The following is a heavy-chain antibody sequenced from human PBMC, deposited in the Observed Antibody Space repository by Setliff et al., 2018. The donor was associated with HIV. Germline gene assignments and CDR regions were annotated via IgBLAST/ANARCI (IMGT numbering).Heavy chain of an antibody. J-gene: IGHJ4*02. V-gene: IGHV1-46*04. D-gene: IGHD4-17*01. CDR2: INASGGST. CDR1: GYTFTSYY. Sequence: ASVKVSCKASGYTFTSYYIHWVRQAPGQGLEWMGIINASGGSTTYAQKLQGRVTMTRDTSTSTVYMELRSLRSEDTAVYYCAREPPRRRGTVTEDYWGQGTLVTVSS. CDR3: AREPPRRRGTVTEDY.